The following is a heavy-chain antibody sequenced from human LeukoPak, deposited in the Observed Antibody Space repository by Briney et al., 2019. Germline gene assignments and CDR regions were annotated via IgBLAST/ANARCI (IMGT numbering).Heavy chain of an antibody. CDR3: AKSHNYYESSGFLDQ. J-gene: IGHJ4*02. CDR1: GYTLTGYY. D-gene: IGHD3-22*01. Sequence: ASVKVSCKASGYTLTGYYMHWVRQAPGQGLEWMGRINPNSGGTSYAQKFQGRVTMTRDTSISTAYMELSGLRTDDTAVYYCAKSHNYYESSGFLDQWGQGTLVTVSS. CDR2: INPNSGGT. V-gene: IGHV1-2*06.